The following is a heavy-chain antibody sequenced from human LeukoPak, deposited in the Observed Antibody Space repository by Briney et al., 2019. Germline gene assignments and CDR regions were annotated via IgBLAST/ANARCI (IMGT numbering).Heavy chain of an antibody. CDR2: ISYDGSNK. J-gene: IGHJ4*02. V-gene: IGHV3-30*18. D-gene: IGHD3-22*01. CDR3: AKDVTMIVVVPDFDY. Sequence: GGSLRLSCAASGFTFSSYSMTWVRQAPGKGLEWVAVISYDGSNKYYADSVKGRFTISRDNSKNTLYLQMNSLRAEDTAVYYCAKDVTMIVVVPDFDYWGQGTLSPSPQ. CDR1: GFTFSSYS.